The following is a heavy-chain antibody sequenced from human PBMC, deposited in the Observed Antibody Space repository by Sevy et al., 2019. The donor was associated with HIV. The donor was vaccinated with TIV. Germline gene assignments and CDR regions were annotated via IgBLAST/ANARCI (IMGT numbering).Heavy chain of an antibody. J-gene: IGHJ4*02. CDR2: ISGSGGST. CDR1: GFTFSSYA. D-gene: IGHD1-26*01. V-gene: IGHV3-23*01. Sequence: GGSLRLSCAASGFTFSSYAMSWVRQAPGKGLEWVSAISGSGGSTYYADSVKGRFTISRDNSKNTLYLQMNSLRAEDTAVYYCAKVRSQLLVGAYYFDYWAQGTLVTVSS. CDR3: AKVRSQLLVGAYYFDY.